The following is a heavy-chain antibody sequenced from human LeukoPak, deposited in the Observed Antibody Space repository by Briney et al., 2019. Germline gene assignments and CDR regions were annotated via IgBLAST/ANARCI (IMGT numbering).Heavy chain of an antibody. Sequence: ASVKISCKACGYTFTGYYMHWVRQAPGQGLEWMGWINPNSGGTNYAQKFQGRVTMTRDTSISTAYMELSRLRSDDTAVYYSARTHDYGDSDYYYYGMDVWGQGTTVTVSS. J-gene: IGHJ6*02. CDR3: ARTHDYGDSDYYYYGMDV. D-gene: IGHD4-17*01. V-gene: IGHV1-2*02. CDR1: GYTFTGYY. CDR2: INPNSGGT.